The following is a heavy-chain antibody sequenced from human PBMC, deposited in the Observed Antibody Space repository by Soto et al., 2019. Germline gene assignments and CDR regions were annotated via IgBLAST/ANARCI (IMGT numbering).Heavy chain of an antibody. CDR3: ARECAGYSSGWYQRGGFDY. CDR1: GFTFSSYG. V-gene: IGHV3-33*01. J-gene: IGHJ4*02. Sequence: QVQLVESGGGVVQPGRSLRLSCAASGFTFSSYGMHWVRQAPGKGLEWVAVIWYDGSNKYYAASVKGRFTISRDHSKNTLYLQMNSLRAEDTAVYYCARECAGYSSGWYQRGGFDYWGQGTLVTVSS. CDR2: IWYDGSNK. D-gene: IGHD6-19*01.